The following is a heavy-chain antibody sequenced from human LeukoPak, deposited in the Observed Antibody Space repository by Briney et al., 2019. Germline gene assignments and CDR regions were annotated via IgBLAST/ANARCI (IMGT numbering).Heavy chain of an antibody. CDR2: IYHSGST. D-gene: IGHD1-7*01. CDR1: GGSISSGGYS. J-gene: IGHJ3*02. V-gene: IGHV4-30-2*01. Sequence: PSETLSLTCAVSGGSISSGGYSWGWIRQPPGKGLEWIGYIYHSGSTYYNPSLKSRVTISVDRSKNQFSLKLSSVTAADTAVYYCARGSNWNYSFDIWGQGTMVTVSS. CDR3: ARGSNWNYSFDI.